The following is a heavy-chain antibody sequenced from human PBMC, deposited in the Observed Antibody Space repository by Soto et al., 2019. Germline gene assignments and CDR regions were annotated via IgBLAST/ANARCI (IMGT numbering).Heavy chain of an antibody. CDR2: IFGGTGGGVRT. CDR3: AKDARADGYWHFDY. CDR1: GFSFSTYT. V-gene: IGHV3-23*01. D-gene: IGHD5-12*01. J-gene: IGHJ4*02. Sequence: PGGSLRLSCAASGFSFSTYTMNWVRRAPGKGLEWVSGIFGGTGGGVRTFYADSVKGRFTISRDNSKNTVYLQMDSLRADDTAVYYCAKDARADGYWHFDYWGQGTLVTVSS.